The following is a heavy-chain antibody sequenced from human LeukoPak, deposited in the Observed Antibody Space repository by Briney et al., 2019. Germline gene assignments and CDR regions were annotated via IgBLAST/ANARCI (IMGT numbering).Heavy chain of an antibody. D-gene: IGHD2-2*01. J-gene: IGHJ4*02. V-gene: IGHV3-11*01. CDR2: IDSSGDVI. Sequence: PGGSLRLSCAASGFTFSDYYMTWIRQAPGKGLEWLSYIDSSGDVIYDADSVKGRFTISRDNSKNTLYLQMNSLRAEDTAVYYCAKGGDIVVVPAAVLDYWGQGTLVTVSS. CDR3: AKGGDIVVVPAAVLDY. CDR1: GFTFSDYY.